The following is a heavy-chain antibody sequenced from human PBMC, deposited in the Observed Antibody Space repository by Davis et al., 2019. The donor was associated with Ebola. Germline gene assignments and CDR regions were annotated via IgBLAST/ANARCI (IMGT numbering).Heavy chain of an antibody. CDR1: GFTFSSYA. CDR3: ARGVSDSGIYCALDV. J-gene: IGHJ3*01. CDR2: ISYDGSNK. Sequence: GESLKISCAASGFTFSSYAMHWVRQAPGKGLEWVAVISYDGSNKYYADSVKGRFTISRDNSKNTLYLQMNSLRAEDTAVYYCARGVSDSGIYCALDVWGQGTMVTVSS. D-gene: IGHD3-10*01. V-gene: IGHV3-30*14.